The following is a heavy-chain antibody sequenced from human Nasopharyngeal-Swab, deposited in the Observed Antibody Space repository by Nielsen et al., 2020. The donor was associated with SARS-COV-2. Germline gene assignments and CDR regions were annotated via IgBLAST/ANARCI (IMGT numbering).Heavy chain of an antibody. D-gene: IGHD6-13*01. V-gene: IGHV3-7*01. CDR3: ATCGGSSWYFDY. CDR1: GFTLSSYW. CDR2: IKQDGSEK. J-gene: IGHJ4*02. Sequence: GESLKIFCAASGFTLSSYWMSWVRQAPGKGLEWVANIKQDGSEKYYVDSVKGRFTISRDNAKNSLYLQMNSLRAEDTAVYYCATCGGSSWYFDYWGQGTLVTVSS.